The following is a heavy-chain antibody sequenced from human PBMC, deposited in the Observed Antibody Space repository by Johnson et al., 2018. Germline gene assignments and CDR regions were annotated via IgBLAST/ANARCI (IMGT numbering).Heavy chain of an antibody. CDR1: GFTFSRDA. CDR2: RAYERMNT. CDR3: TSDHGNSGYGMDV. Sequence: QVQLVQSGGGVVQPGRSXRLSCAASGFTFSRDAMHWVRQAPGKGLEWVALRAYERMNTYYADSGKGRFTISRDNSKNSLSLQMNSLRDEDTDVYYCTSDHGNSGYGMDVWGLGTTVTVSS. J-gene: IGHJ6*02. D-gene: IGHD4-23*01. V-gene: IGHV3-30*04.